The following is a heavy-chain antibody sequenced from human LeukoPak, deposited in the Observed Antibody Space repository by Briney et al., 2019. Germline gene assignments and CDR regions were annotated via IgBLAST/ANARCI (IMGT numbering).Heavy chain of an antibody. Sequence: GASVKVSCKASGGTVSRYPISWVRQAPGQGLEWMGWISAYNGNSNYAQKLQGRVTMTTDTSTSTAYMELRSLRSDDTAVYYCARDWRGSSWQDYWGQGTLVTVSS. CDR1: GGTVSRYP. CDR3: ARDWRGSSWQDY. J-gene: IGHJ4*02. CDR2: ISAYNGNS. D-gene: IGHD6-13*01. V-gene: IGHV1-18*01.